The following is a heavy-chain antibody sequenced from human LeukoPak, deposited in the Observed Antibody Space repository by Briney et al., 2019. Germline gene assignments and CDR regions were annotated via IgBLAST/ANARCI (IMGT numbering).Heavy chain of an antibody. J-gene: IGHJ5*02. V-gene: IGHV1-18*01. D-gene: IGHD5-24*01. CDR3: ARDNSVRDEAWWFNP. CDR1: GYPFRSYG. Sequence: ASVKVSCKASGYPFRSYGISWVRQAPGQDLEWMGWISAYNGNTNYAQKFQGRVTLTTDTSTTTAYMELRSLRSEDTAVYYCARDNSVRDEAWWFNPWGQGTLVTVSS. CDR2: ISAYNGNT.